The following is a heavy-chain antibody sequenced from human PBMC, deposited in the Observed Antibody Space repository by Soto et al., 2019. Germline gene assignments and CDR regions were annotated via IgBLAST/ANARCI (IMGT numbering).Heavy chain of an antibody. Sequence: QVQLVQSGAEVKKPGSSVKVSCKASGGTFSSYAISWVRQAPGQGLEWMGGIIPIFGTANYAQKFQGRVTITADESPSTAYMELSSLRSEDTAVYYCARVKYYDFWSGYRGSHTGNYYYYGMDVWGQGTTVTVSS. CDR3: ARVKYYDFWSGYRGSHTGNYYYYGMDV. CDR2: IIPIFGTA. CDR1: GGTFSSYA. V-gene: IGHV1-69*01. D-gene: IGHD3-3*01. J-gene: IGHJ6*02.